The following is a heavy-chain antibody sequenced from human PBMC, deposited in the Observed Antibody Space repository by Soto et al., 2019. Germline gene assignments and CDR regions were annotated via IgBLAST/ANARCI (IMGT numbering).Heavy chain of an antibody. D-gene: IGHD3-16*02. J-gene: IGHJ3*01. CDR3: ATYPGRYIWGSYRYSAFDF. Sequence: ASVKVSCKVSGYTLTELSMHWVRQAPGKGLEWMGGFDPEDGETIYAQKFQGRVTMTEDTSTDTAYMELSSLRSEDTAVYYCATYPGRYIWGSYRYSAFDFWGQGIMVTVSS. CDR2: FDPEDGET. V-gene: IGHV1-24*01. CDR1: GYTLTELS.